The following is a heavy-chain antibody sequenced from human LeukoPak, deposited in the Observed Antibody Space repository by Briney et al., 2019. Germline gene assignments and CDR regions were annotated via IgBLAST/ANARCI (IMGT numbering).Heavy chain of an antibody. CDR1: GFTFSSYG. D-gene: IGHD6-6*01. J-gene: IGHJ4*02. CDR3: AREESSSSGYYFDY. CDR2: IRYDGSNK. Sequence: PGGSLRLSCAASGFTFSSYGMHWVRQAPGKGLEWVAFIRYDGSNKYYADSVKGRFTISRDNAKNSLYLQMNSLRAEDTAVYYCAREESSSSGYYFDYWGQGTLVTVSS. V-gene: IGHV3-30*02.